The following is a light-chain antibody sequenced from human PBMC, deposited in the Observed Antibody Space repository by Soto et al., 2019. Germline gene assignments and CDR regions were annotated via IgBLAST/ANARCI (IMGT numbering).Light chain of an antibody. V-gene: IGKV1-27*01. J-gene: IGKJ1*01. Sequence: IRMTQSPSSLSASTGDRVTITCRASQGISSYLAWYQQKPGKAPKLLIYAASTLQSGVPSRFSGSGSGADFTLTISSLQPEDVAAYYCQKYDSAPLTFGQGTKVDI. CDR3: QKYDSAPLT. CDR1: QGISSY. CDR2: AAS.